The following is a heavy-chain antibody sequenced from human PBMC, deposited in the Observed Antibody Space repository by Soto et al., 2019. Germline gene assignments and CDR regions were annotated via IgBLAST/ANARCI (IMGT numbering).Heavy chain of an antibody. V-gene: IGHV1-2*02. CDR3: ARGPASAGENRFDV. CDR2: VNPKSGRT. D-gene: IGHD4-17*01. J-gene: IGHJ5*02. CDR1: GYIFSDYY. Sequence: ASVKVSCKASGYIFSDYYIHWVRQAPGQGLEWMGWVNPKSGRTNFAHKFHGRVTMTVDPSTTTAYMELARLTSADMAIYFWARGPASAGENRFDVWGQGTLVTVSS.